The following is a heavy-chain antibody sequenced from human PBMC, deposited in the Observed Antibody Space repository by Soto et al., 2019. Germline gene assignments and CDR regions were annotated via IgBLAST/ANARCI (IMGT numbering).Heavy chain of an antibody. V-gene: IGHV1-18*04. CDR3: ARVQRGPIVVVPAAQDGRSSWFDP. CDR1: GYTFTSYG. CDR2: ISAYNGNT. D-gene: IGHD2-2*01. J-gene: IGHJ5*02. Sequence: ASVKVSCKASGYTFTSYGISWVRQAPGQGLEWMGWISAYNGNTNYAQKLQDRVTMTTDTSTSTAYMELRSLRSDDTAVYYCARVQRGPIVVVPAAQDGRSSWFDPWGQGTLVTVSS.